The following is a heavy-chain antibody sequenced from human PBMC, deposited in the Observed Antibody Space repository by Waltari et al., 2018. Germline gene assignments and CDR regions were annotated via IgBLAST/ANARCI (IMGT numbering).Heavy chain of an antibody. Sequence: EVQLLESGGGLVQPGGSLRLSCAASGFTLSSHAMSWVPQAPGKGLEWVSVIYRDSSTYYADSVKGRFIISRDNSKNTLYLQMNSLRAEDTAVYYCAKDPRGYDTSGYCLWGQGTLVTVSS. CDR3: AKDPRGYDTSGYCL. CDR2: IYRDSST. CDR1: GFTLSSHA. D-gene: IGHD3-22*01. V-gene: IGHV3-23*03. J-gene: IGHJ4*02.